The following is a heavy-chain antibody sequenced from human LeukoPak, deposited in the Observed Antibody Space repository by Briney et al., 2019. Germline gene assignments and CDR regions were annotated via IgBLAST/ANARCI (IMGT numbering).Heavy chain of an antibody. J-gene: IGHJ4*02. V-gene: IGHV3-23*01. D-gene: IGHD3-22*01. CDR1: GFTFSSYA. CDR3: AKEADYYDSSGYYSFDY. CDR2: ISGSGGST. Sequence: GGSLRLSCAASGFTFSSYAMSWVRQAPGKGLEWVSAISGSGGSTYYADSVTGRFTISRDNSKNTLYLQMNSLRAEDTAVYYCAKEADYYDSSGYYSFDYWGQGTLVTVSS.